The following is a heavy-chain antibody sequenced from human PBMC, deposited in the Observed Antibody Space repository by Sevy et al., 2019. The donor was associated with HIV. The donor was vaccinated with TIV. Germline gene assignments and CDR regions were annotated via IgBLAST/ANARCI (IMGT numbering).Heavy chain of an antibody. D-gene: IGHD2-2*01. Sequence: SETLSLTCTVSGGSISSSNYYWGWIRQSPGKGLEWIGSIFYTGTTHYNPSLKSRVTISVDTSKNQFSLKLSSVTAADTAVYYCAGDQLLSLAYSWFDPWGQGTLVTVSS. V-gene: IGHV4-39*01. CDR2: IFYTGTT. CDR3: AGDQLLSLAYSWFDP. J-gene: IGHJ5*02. CDR1: GGSISSSNYY.